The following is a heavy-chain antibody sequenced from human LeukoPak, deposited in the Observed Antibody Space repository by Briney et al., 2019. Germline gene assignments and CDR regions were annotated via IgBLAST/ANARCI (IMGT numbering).Heavy chain of an antibody. D-gene: IGHD2-2*01. CDR1: GGSISSYY. CDR3: ARHSTYCSSTSCYPLGYNWFDP. CDR2: IYYSGST. V-gene: IGHV4-59*08. Sequence: SETLSLTCTVSGGSISSYYWSWIRQPPGKGLEWIGYIYYSGSTNYNPSLKSRVTISVDTSKNQFSLKLSSVTAADTAVYYCARHSTYCSSTSCYPLGYNWFDPWGQGTLVTVSS. J-gene: IGHJ5*02.